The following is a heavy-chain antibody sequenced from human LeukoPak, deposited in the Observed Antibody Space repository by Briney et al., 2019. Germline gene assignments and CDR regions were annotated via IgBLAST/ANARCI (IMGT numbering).Heavy chain of an antibody. Sequence: GGSLRLSCAASGFTFSGYAMSWVRQAPGKGLEWVSAISGSGGSTYYADSVKGRFTISRDNSKNTLYLQMNSLRAEDTAVYYCAKDLGYYYDSSGPGAFDIWGQGTMVTVSS. CDR1: GFTFSGYA. V-gene: IGHV3-23*01. CDR3: AKDLGYYYDSSGPGAFDI. D-gene: IGHD3-22*01. CDR2: ISGSGGST. J-gene: IGHJ3*02.